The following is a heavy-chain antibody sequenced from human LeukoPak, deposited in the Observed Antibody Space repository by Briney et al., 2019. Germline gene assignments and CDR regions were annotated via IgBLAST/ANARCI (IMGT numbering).Heavy chain of an antibody. J-gene: IGHJ4*02. CDR3: AKGGYYYDSSGYSD. CDR2: ISWNSGSI. CDR1: GFTFDDYA. D-gene: IGHD3-22*01. V-gene: IGHV3-9*01. Sequence: GGSLRLSCAASGFTFDDYAMHWVRQAPGKGLEWVSGISWNSGSIGYADSVKGRFTISRDNAKNSLYLQMNSLRAEDTALYYCAKGGYYYDSSGYSDWGQGTLVTVSS.